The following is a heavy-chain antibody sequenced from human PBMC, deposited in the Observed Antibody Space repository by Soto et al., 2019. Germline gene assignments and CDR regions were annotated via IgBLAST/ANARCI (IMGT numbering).Heavy chain of an antibody. V-gene: IGHV1-46*01. CDR3: ARDERYSGSYRGAFDI. CDR1: GYTFSSYY. Sequence: ASVKVSCKASGYTFSSYYMHWVRQAPGQGLEWMGIINPSGGSTSYAQKFQGRVTMTRDTSTSTVYMELSSLRSEDTAVYYCARDERYSGSYRGAFDIWGQGTMVTV. J-gene: IGHJ3*02. CDR2: INPSGGST. D-gene: IGHD1-26*01.